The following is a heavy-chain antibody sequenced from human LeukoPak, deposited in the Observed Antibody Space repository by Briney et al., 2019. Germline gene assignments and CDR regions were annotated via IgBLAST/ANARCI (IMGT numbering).Heavy chain of an antibody. D-gene: IGHD3-10*01. CDR1: GFTFSNFA. V-gene: IGHV3-23*01. CDR2: ISANGGAT. J-gene: IGHJ4*02. CDR3: ANDYRSGSFHDF. Sequence: SGGSLRLSCAASGFTFSNFAMSWVRQAPGKGLECVSLISANGGATYYADSVKGRFTISRDNSKSTLYLQMNTLRAEDTAVYYCANDYRSGSFHDFWGQGTLVTVSS.